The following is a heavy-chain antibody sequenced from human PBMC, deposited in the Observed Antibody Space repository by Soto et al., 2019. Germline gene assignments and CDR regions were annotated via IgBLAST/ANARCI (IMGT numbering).Heavy chain of an antibody. Sequence: QVQLVQSGAEVKKPGASVKVSCKASGYTFTSYYMHWVRQAPGQGLEWMGIINPSGGSTSYAQKYQGRVTMTRDTSTSTVYMELSSLRSEDTAVYYCARDVLGEELGGIGQWLVQFAYWGQGTLVTVSS. V-gene: IGHV1-46*01. CDR1: GYTFTSYY. D-gene: IGHD6-19*01. J-gene: IGHJ4*02. CDR3: ARDVLGEELGGIGQWLVQFAY. CDR2: INPSGGST.